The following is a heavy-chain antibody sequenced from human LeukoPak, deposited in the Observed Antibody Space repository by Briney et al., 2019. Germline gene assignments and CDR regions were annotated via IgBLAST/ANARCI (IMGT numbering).Heavy chain of an antibody. CDR2: FDPEVGET. Sequence: ASVKVSCKVSGDTLTELSMHWVRQAPGKGLEWMGGFDPEVGETIYAQKFQGRVTMTEDTSTDTAYMELSSLRSEDTAVYYCATLYDSSGYYYDYWGQGTMVTVSS. D-gene: IGHD3-22*01. V-gene: IGHV1-24*01. CDR1: GDTLTELS. J-gene: IGHJ4*01. CDR3: ATLYDSSGYYYDY.